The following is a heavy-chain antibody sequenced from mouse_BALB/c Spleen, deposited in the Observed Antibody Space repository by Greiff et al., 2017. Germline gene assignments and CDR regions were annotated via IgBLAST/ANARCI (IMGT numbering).Heavy chain of an antibody. D-gene: IGHD2-4*01. CDR3: ARSWYDYGGACWFAY. CDR2: ISSGSSTI. Sequence: EVKLMESGGGLVQPGGSRKLSCAASGFTFSSFGMHWVRQAPEKGLEWVAYISSGSSTIYYADTVKGRFTISRDNPKNTLFLQMTSLRSEDTAMYYCARSWYDYGGACWFAYWGQGTLVTVSA. V-gene: IGHV5-17*02. J-gene: IGHJ3*01. CDR1: GFTFSSFG.